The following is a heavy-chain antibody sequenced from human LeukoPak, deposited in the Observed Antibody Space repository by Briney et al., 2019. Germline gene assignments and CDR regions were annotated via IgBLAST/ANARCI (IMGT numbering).Heavy chain of an antibody. V-gene: IGHV1-2*06. Sequence: ASVKVSCKASGYTFTGYYMHWVRQAPGQGLEWMGRINPNSGGTNYAQKFQGRVTMTRDTSISTAYMELSRLRSDDTAVYYCARVLILLHYDSIGGDAFDIWGQGTMVTASS. J-gene: IGHJ3*02. CDR2: INPNSGGT. CDR1: GYTFTGYY. CDR3: ARVLILLHYDSIGGDAFDI. D-gene: IGHD3-22*01.